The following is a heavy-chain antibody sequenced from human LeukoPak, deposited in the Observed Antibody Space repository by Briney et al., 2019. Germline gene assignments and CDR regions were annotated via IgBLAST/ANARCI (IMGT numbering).Heavy chain of an antibody. V-gene: IGHV3-7*01. D-gene: IGHD1-26*01. CDR1: GFIFSSYW. CDR2: IKRDGSEK. Sequence: GGSLRLSCAAPGFIFSSYWMNWVRQAPGKGLQWVANIKRDGSEKYYVDSVKGRFTISRDNVKNLLYLQMNSLRAEGTAVYYCVRDLTIVGVAQVHHWGQGTLVTVSS. J-gene: IGHJ5*02. CDR3: VRDLTIVGVAQVHH.